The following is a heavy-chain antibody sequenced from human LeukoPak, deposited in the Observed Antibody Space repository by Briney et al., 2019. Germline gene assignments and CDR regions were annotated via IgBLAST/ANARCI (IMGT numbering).Heavy chain of an antibody. V-gene: IGHV7-4-1*02. CDR3: ARDWEHYYGSGSYGDDP. CDR2: INTNTGNP. Sequence: ASVKVSCKASGYTFTSYGISWVRQAPGQGLEWMGWINTNTGNPTYAQGFTGRFVFSLDTSVSTAYLQISSLKAEDTAVYYCARDWEHYYGSGSYGDDPWGQGTLVTVSS. J-gene: IGHJ5*02. CDR1: GYTFTSYG. D-gene: IGHD3-10*01.